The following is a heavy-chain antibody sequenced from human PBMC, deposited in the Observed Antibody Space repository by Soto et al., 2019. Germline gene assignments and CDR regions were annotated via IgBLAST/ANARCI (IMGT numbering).Heavy chain of an antibody. CDR1: GSSISVYY. D-gene: IGHD6-25*01. CDR3: ARLLVRRPYCFDY. Sequence: SETLSLTCTVSGSSISVYYWTWIWQPPGKGLEWIGYIYYSGTTNYNPSLKSRVTISIDMSKSQFSLKLSSVTAADTAVYYCARLLVRRPYCFDYWAQGALVTVSS. V-gene: IGHV4-59*08. J-gene: IGHJ4*02. CDR2: IYYSGTT.